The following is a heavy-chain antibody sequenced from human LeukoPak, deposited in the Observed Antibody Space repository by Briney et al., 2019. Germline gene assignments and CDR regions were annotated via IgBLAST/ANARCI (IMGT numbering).Heavy chain of an antibody. CDR1: GYTFTSYG. CDR3: ARVYCSSTSCYPEYFQH. J-gene: IGHJ1*01. Sequence: ASVKVSCKASGYTFTSYGISWVRQAPGQGLECMGWISAYNGNTNYAQKLQGRVTMTTDTSTSTAYMELRSLRSDDTAVYYCARVYCSSTSCYPEYFQHWGQGTLVTVSS. D-gene: IGHD2-2*01. CDR2: ISAYNGNT. V-gene: IGHV1-18*01.